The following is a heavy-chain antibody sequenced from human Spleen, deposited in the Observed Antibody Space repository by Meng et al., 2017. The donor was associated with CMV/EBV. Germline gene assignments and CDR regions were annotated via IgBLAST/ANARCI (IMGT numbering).Heavy chain of an antibody. V-gene: IGHV3-7*01. CDR3: TRASWMGY. J-gene: IGHJ4*02. CDR2: RKQDGGKK. CDR1: EISGGRER. D-gene: IGHD2-2*01. Sequence: RIVWEACEISGGRERRSGRGQAPGKEREGEGKRKQDGGKKNYGDSMKGRYTIARDNAKNSLYLQMNSRRAEDAAVYYCTRASWMGYWGQGTLVTVSS.